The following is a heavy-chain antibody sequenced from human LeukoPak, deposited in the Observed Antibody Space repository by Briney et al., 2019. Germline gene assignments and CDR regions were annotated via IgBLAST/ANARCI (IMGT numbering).Heavy chain of an antibody. CDR3: AREHSGYDFPGRDYYYMDV. CDR2: ISSTSRSYI. Sequence: GGSLRLSCAASGFTFSSYNMNWVRQAPGKGLEWVSSISSTSRSYIYYADSVKGRFTISRDNARNSLYLQMNSLRAEDTAVYYCAREHSGYDFPGRDYYYMDVWGKGTTVTVSS. V-gene: IGHV3-21*01. J-gene: IGHJ6*03. CDR1: GFTFSSYN. D-gene: IGHD5-12*01.